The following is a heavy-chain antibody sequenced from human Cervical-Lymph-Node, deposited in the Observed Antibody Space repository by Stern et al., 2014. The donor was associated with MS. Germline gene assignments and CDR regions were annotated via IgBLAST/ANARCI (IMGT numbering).Heavy chain of an antibody. V-gene: IGHV1-69*06. CDR3: ARVYYFNSNGHYGMDV. D-gene: IGHD2/OR15-2a*01. J-gene: IGHJ6*02. Sequence: VQLVQSGAEVKKPGSSVKVSCKASGGTFSSYAISWVRQAPGQGLEWKGRINPIFGSTNYAEKFQGRVMMTADRATSTAYMELSSLTAEDTAVYYCARVYYFNSNGHYGMDVWGQGTMVTVS. CDR1: GGTFSSYA. CDR2: INPIFGST.